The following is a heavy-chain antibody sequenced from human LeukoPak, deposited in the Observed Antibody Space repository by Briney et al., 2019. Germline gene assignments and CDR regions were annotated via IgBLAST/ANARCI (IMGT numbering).Heavy chain of an antibody. J-gene: IGHJ3*02. CDR1: GGSISSSSYY. CDR3: ARVDISMIVGFDI. CDR2: IYYSGST. Sequence: KPSETLSLTCTVSGGSISSSSYYWSWIRQPPGKGLEWIGYIYYSGSTNYNPSLKSRVTISVDTSKNQFSLKLSSVTAADTAVYYCARVDISMIVGFDIWGQGTMVTVSS. D-gene: IGHD3-22*01. V-gene: IGHV4-61*01.